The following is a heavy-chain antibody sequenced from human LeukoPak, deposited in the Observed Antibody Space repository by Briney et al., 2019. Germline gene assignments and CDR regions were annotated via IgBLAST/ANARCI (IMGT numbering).Heavy chain of an antibody. J-gene: IGHJ3*02. CDR2: ISSNGGST. CDR1: GFTFSSYA. CDR3: ARLSPTNFDAFDI. V-gene: IGHV3-64*01. D-gene: IGHD1-1*01. Sequence: PGGSLRLSCAASGFTFSSYAMRWVRQAPGKGLEYVSAISSNGGSTYYANSVKGRFTISRDNSKNTLYLQMGSLRAEDMAVYYCARLSPTNFDAFDIWGQGTMVTVSS.